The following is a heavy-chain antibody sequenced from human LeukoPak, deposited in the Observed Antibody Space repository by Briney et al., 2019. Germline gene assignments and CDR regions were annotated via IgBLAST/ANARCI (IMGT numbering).Heavy chain of an antibody. J-gene: IGHJ5*02. Sequence: GGSLRLSCAASGFTFSSYGMHWVRQAPGKGLEWVAFIRYDGSNKYYADSVKGRFTISRDNSKNTLYLQMNSLRAEDTAVYYCARDEYSRSGSWFDPWGQGTLVTVSS. V-gene: IGHV3-30*02. CDR1: GFTFSSYG. CDR3: ARDEYSRSGSWFDP. CDR2: IRYDGSNK. D-gene: IGHD6-6*01.